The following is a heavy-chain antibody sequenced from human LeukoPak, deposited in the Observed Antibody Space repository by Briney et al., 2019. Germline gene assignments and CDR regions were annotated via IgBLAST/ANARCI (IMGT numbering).Heavy chain of an antibody. D-gene: IGHD6-19*01. CDR3: ASVSYSGGWLGY. CDR2: IYYSGST. V-gene: IGHV4-59*01. J-gene: IGHJ4*02. Sequence: NASETLSLTCTASGGSISSYYWSWIRQPPGKGPEWIGYIYYSGSTNYNPSLKSRVTISVDTSKNQFSLNLSSVTAADTAVYYCASVSYSGGWLGYWGQGTLVTVSS. CDR1: GGSISSYY.